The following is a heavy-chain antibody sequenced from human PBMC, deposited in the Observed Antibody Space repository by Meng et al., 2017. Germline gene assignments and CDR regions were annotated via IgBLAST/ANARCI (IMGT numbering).Heavy chain of an antibody. Sequence: GESLKISCAASGFTFSSYGMTWVRKTPGKGLEWVSAISGSGSSTYYADSVKGRFTISRDNSKNMLFLQMNSLRGEDTAIYYCAKNSVSSGYHYRDWGQGTLVTVSS. J-gene: IGHJ4*02. CDR1: GFTFSSYG. CDR2: ISGSGSST. V-gene: IGHV3-23*01. D-gene: IGHD3-22*01. CDR3: AKNSVSSGYHYRD.